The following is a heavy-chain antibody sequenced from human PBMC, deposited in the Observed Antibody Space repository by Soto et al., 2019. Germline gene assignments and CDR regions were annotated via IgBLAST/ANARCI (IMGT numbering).Heavy chain of an antibody. CDR2: ISYDGSNK. D-gene: IGHD4-17*01. CDR3: ERDKGYGDYGSFDP. Sequence: QVQLVESGGGVVQPGRSLRLSCAASGFTFSSYAMHWVRQAPGKGLEWVAVISYDGSNKYYADSVKGRFTISRDNSKNTVYLQKIRLRAEHTAVYYCERDKGYGDYGSFDPRGQGALVTVSS. CDR1: GFTFSSYA. J-gene: IGHJ5*02. V-gene: IGHV3-30-3*01.